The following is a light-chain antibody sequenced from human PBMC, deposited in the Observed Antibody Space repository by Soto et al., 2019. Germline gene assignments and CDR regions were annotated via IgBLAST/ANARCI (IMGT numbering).Light chain of an antibody. J-gene: IGKJ1*01. CDR1: QSVSSSY. Sequence: EVLLTQSPGTLSLSPGERATLSWRASQSVSSSYLAWYQQKPGKAPRLLIYGASSRATGIPDRFSGSGSGTDFTLTIRRLEPEDFAVYYCQQYGSSGTFGQGTKVDIK. CDR3: QQYGSSGT. CDR2: GAS. V-gene: IGKV3-20*01.